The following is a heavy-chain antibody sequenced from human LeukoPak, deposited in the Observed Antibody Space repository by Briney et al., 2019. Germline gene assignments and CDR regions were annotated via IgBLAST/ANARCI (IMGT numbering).Heavy chain of an antibody. CDR1: GYTLTELS. D-gene: IGHD5-12*01. CDR3: ARDMGRYSGYDYDY. J-gene: IGHJ4*02. V-gene: IGHV1-24*01. CDR2: FDPEDGET. Sequence: ASVKVSCKVSGYTLTELSMHWVRQAPGKGLEWMGGFDPEDGETIYAQKFQGRVTMTEDTSTDTAYMELSSLRSDDTAVYYCARDMGRYSGYDYDYWGQGTLVTASS.